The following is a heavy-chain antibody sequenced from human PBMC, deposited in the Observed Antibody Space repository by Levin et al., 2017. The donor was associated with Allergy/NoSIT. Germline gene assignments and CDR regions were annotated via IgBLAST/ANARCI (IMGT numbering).Heavy chain of an antibody. Sequence: SCAASGFTFSSYAMHWVRQAPGKGLEWVAVISYDGSNKYYADSVKGRFTISRDNSKNTLYLQMNSLRAEDTAVYYCARDAVATHFDYWGQGTLVTVSS. CDR2: ISYDGSNK. CDR1: GFTFSSYA. V-gene: IGHV3-30-3*01. CDR3: ARDAVATHFDY. D-gene: IGHD2-15*01. J-gene: IGHJ4*02.